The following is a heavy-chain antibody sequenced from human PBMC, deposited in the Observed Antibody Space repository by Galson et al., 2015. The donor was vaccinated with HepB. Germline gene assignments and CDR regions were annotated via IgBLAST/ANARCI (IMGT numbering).Heavy chain of an antibody. CDR1: GGSITSTNW. V-gene: IGHV4-4*02. D-gene: IGHD3-16*01. CDR2: IYHSGST. Sequence: SETLSLTCDVSGGSITSTNWWSWVRQPPEKGLEWIGEIYHSGSTNYNPSLKSRVTISVDKSKNQFSLKLSSVTAADTAVYYCARGLGGTLHFDYWGQGTLVTVSS. J-gene: IGHJ4*02. CDR3: ARGLGGTLHFDY.